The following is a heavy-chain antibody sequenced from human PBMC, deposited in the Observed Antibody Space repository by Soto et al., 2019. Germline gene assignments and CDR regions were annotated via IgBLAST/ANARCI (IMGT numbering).Heavy chain of an antibody. CDR2: ISYDGINE. CDR1: GFTFTSYA. D-gene: IGHD3-16*02. Sequence: SGGSLRLSCEASGFTFTSYAMHWFRQAPGKGLEWVAVISYDGINEYYADSVKGRFTISRDNSKNTLFLQMSSLRVEDTAVYYCARDRLRLGELSLIGYFDYWGQGTLVTVSS. V-gene: IGHV3-30*15. J-gene: IGHJ4*02. CDR3: ARDRLRLGELSLIGYFDY.